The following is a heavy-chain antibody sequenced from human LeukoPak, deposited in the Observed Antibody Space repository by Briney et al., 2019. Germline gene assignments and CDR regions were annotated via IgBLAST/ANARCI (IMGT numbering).Heavy chain of an antibody. J-gene: IGHJ1*01. CDR2: IYYSGST. CDR3: ATDQGGGPEYFQH. Sequence: SETLSLTCTVSGGSISSYYWSWIRQPPGKGLEWIGYIYYSGSTNYNPSLKSRVTISVDTSKNQFSLKLSSVTAADTAVYYCATDQGGGPEYFQHWGQGTLVTVSS. V-gene: IGHV4-59*01. CDR1: GGSISSYY. D-gene: IGHD2-15*01.